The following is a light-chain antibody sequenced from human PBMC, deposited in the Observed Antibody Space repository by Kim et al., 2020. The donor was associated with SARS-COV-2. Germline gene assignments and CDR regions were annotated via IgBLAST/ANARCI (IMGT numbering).Light chain of an antibody. CDR2: DVS. CDR1: SSDVGGYNF. V-gene: IGLV2-14*03. CDR3: SSYTSANTVV. Sequence: GQSITISCTGTSSDVGGYNFVSWYQQHPGQVPKLMIYDVSDRPSGVSNRFSGSKSGDTASLTISGLQAEDEADYYCSSYTSANTVVFGGGTQLIVL. J-gene: IGLJ2*01.